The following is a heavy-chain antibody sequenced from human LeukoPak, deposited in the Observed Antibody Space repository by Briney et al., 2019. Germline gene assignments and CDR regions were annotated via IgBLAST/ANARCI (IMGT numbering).Heavy chain of an antibody. Sequence: GESLKISCKGSGYSFTSYWIGWVRQMPGKGLEWVGIIYPGDSDTRYSPSFQGQVTISADKSISTAYLQWSSLKASDTAMYYCATQGSYDTLDIDYWGQGTLVTVSS. J-gene: IGHJ4*02. CDR3: ATQGSYDTLDIDY. D-gene: IGHD2-2*03. CDR1: GYSFTSYW. V-gene: IGHV5-51*01. CDR2: IYPGDSDT.